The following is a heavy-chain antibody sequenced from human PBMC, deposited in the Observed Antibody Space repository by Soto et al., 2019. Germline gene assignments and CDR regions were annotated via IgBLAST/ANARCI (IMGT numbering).Heavy chain of an antibody. CDR1: GGTFSSYA. J-gene: IGHJ6*02. CDR2: IIPIFGTA. D-gene: IGHD6-6*01. V-gene: IGHV1-69*06. CDR3: ARAFHSSSSTYYYCGMDV. Sequence: QVQLVQSGAEVKKPGSSVKVSCKASGGTFSSYAISWVRQAPGQGLEWMGGIIPIFGTANYAQKFQGRVTITADKPTSTAYMELSSLRSEDTAVYYCARAFHSSSSTYYYCGMDVWGQGTTVTVSS.